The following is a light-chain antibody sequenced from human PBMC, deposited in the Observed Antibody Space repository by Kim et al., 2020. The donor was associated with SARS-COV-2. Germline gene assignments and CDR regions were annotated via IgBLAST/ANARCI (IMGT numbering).Light chain of an antibody. Sequence: RATIDCKSSQSVLFSSNKKSYLAWYQQRPGQPPKLLINWASTRESGVPDRFSGSGSGTDFTLTISNLQAADVAVYYCQQCYSTPYTFGQGTKLEI. CDR3: QQCYSTPYT. CDR1: QSVLFSSNKKSY. J-gene: IGKJ2*01. CDR2: WAS. V-gene: IGKV4-1*01.